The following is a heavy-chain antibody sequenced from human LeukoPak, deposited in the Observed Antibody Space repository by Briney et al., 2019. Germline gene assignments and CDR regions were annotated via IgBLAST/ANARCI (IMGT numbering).Heavy chain of an antibody. CDR1: GYSFTGYY. Sequence: ASVKVSCKASGYSFTGYYMRWVRQAPGQGLEWMGWINPNSGGTNYAQKFQGRVTMTRDTSISTAYMELSSLGSDDTAVFYCARKSAARRTSEFDYWGQGTPVTVSS. D-gene: IGHD6-6*01. CDR3: ARKSAARRTSEFDY. V-gene: IGHV1-2*02. CDR2: INPNSGGT. J-gene: IGHJ4*02.